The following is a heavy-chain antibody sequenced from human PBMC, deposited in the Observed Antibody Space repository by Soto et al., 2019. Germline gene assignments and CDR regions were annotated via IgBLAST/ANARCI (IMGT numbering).Heavy chain of an antibody. J-gene: IGHJ6*02. D-gene: IGHD4-17*01. Sequence: QVRLEESGPGLVKPSETLSLICSVSGASVNNANYFWNWIRHHPENGLEWIGYIYYSGSTRYNPSFKTRATLSIDTSKNQFSLRLNSVTVADTAVYFCARDADYGVSRGGMDVWGRGTTVTVSS. V-gene: IGHV4-31*03. CDR1: GASVNNANYF. CDR3: ARDADYGVSRGGMDV. CDR2: IYYSGST.